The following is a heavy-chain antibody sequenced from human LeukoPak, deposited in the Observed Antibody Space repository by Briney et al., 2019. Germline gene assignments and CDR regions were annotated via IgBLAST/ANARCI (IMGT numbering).Heavy chain of an antibody. Sequence: GGSLRLSCAASGFTFGNYAMHWVRQAPGKGLEWVAVIWYDGSDAYYADSVKGRFTISRDNSRNSLYLQMNSLRAEDTAIYYCAQGHSLSRTPPFDYWGQGILVIVSS. J-gene: IGHJ4*02. D-gene: IGHD1-14*01. V-gene: IGHV3-33*06. CDR2: IWYDGSDA. CDR3: AQGHSLSRTPPFDY. CDR1: GFTFGNYA.